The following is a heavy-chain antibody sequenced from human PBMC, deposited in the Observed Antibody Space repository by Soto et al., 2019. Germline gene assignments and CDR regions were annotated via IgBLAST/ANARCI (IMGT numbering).Heavy chain of an antibody. CDR3: ARGAPYYDFWSGYSHYGMDV. J-gene: IGHJ6*02. Sequence: SLRLSCAASGFTFSSYGMHWVRQAPGKGLEWVAVIWYDGSNKYYADSVKGRFTISRDSSKNTLYLQMNSLRAEDTAVYYCARGAPYYDFWSGYSHYGMDVWGQGTTVTVSS. D-gene: IGHD3-3*01. CDR2: IWYDGSNK. V-gene: IGHV3-33*01. CDR1: GFTFSSYG.